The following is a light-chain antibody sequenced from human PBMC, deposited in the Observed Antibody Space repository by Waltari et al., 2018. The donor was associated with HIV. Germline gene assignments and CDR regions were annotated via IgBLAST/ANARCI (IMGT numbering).Light chain of an antibody. J-gene: IGKJ2*01. V-gene: IGKV3-20*01. CDR1: QTGDNNY. Sequence: EIVLTQSPGTLSLSPGERATLSCRASQTGDNNYLAWYQHRPGQAPRLLIFGASSRATGIPDRFSASGSGTDFTLTISSLDPSDDALYYCQQYGTSPRTFGQGTRVEIK. CDR3: QQYGTSPRT. CDR2: GAS.